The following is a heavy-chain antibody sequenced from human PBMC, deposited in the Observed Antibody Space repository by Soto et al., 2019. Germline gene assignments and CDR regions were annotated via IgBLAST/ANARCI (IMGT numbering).Heavy chain of an antibody. D-gene: IGHD3-9*01. V-gene: IGHV3-74*01. Sequence: GGSLRLSCVASGFTFSNFWMHWVRRLPGKGLVWVSRINSDGSSTSYADSVKGRFTISRDNSKNTLYLQMNSLRAEDTAVYYCAKGGDILTGYLYGMDVRAQRTTVTVSS. J-gene: IGHJ6*02. CDR1: GFTFSNFW. CDR2: INSDGSST. CDR3: AKGGDILTGYLYGMDV.